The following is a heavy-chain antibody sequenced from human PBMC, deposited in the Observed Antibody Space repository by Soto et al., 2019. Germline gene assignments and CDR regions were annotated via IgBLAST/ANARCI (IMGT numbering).Heavy chain of an antibody. CDR2: ISGSGGIT. CDR1: GFTFSSYA. D-gene: IGHD1-1*01. V-gene: IGHV3-23*01. Sequence: EVQLLESGGGLVQPGGSLRLSCAASGFTFSSYAMSWVRQAPGKGLDWVSAISGSGGITYYADSVKGRFTITRDNYKNTLYLQMNSLRAEDTAVYYCAKEELERQGSGFDYWGQGTLVTVSS. J-gene: IGHJ4*02. CDR3: AKEELERQGSGFDY.